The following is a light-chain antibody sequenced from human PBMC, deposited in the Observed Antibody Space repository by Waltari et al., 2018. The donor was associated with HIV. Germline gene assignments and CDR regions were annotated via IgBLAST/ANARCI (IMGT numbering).Light chain of an antibody. Sequence: EIVLTQSPATLSVSPGEGATPSCRASQTVTSDLAWYQQKPGQAPRLLFHGASTRATGIPIRFSGSGSGTDFTLTISSLQSEDLAVYYCQQYADWPFTFGGGTKVEI. CDR1: QTVTSD. CDR3: QQYADWPFT. J-gene: IGKJ4*01. CDR2: GAS. V-gene: IGKV3D-15*01.